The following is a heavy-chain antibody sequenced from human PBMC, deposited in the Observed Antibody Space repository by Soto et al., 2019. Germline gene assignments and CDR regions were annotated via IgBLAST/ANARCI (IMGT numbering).Heavy chain of an antibody. CDR2: ISYDGSNK. J-gene: IGHJ4*02. D-gene: IGHD6-19*01. CDR1: GFTFSSYG. CDR3: ASPVAGFYFDY. V-gene: IGHV3-30*03. Sequence: GGSLRLSCAASGFTFSSYGMHWVRQAPGKGLEWVAVISYDGSNKYYADSVKGRFTISRDNSKNTLYLQMNSLIAEDTAVYYCASPVAGFYFDYWGQGTLVTVSS.